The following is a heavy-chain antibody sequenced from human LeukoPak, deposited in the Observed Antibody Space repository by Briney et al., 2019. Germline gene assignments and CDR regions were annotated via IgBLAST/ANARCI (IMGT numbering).Heavy chain of an antibody. Sequence: GGSLRLSCAASGFTFISYGMNWVRQAPGKGLEWVSSITSNSFIYFADSVKGRFTISRDNAKNSLYLQMNSLRAEDTAVYYCTRDRGFCTGATCHPNDYWGQGTLVTVSS. V-gene: IGHV3-21*01. CDR3: TRDRGFCTGATCHPNDY. D-gene: IGHD2-8*02. J-gene: IGHJ4*02. CDR1: GFTFISYG. CDR2: ITSNSFI.